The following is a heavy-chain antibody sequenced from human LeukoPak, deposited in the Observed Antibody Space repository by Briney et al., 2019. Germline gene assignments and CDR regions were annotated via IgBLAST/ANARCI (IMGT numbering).Heavy chain of an antibody. D-gene: IGHD2-21*02. CDR2: IYTSGST. Sequence: SETPSLTCTVSGGSISSGSYYWSWIRQPAGKGLEWIGRIYTSGSTNYNPSLKSRVTISVDTSKNQFSLKLSSVTAADTAVYYCARELPYCGGDCYSGWFDPWGQGTLVTVSS. J-gene: IGHJ5*02. CDR1: GGSISSGSYY. CDR3: ARELPYCGGDCYSGWFDP. V-gene: IGHV4-61*02.